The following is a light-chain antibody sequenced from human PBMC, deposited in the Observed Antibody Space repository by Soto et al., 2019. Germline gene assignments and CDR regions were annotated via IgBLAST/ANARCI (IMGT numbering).Light chain of an antibody. Sequence: EIALTQSPATLSLSPGERATLSCRASQSIGSYLAWYQQVPGQAPRLLIYDASNRATGIPVRFSGTGSGTDFTLTISSLEPEDFAVYYCQQRSDWPTPTFGGGSKVELK. J-gene: IGKJ4*01. CDR2: DAS. V-gene: IGKV3-11*01. CDR3: QQRSDWPTPT. CDR1: QSIGSY.